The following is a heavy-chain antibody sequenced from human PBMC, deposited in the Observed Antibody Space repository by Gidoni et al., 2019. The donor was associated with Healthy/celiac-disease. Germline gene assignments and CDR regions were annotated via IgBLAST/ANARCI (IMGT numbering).Heavy chain of an antibody. CDR2: ISGSGGST. J-gene: IGHJ4*02. CDR1: GFTFSSYA. CDR3: ASATTVRWVFDY. V-gene: IGHV3-23*01. D-gene: IGHD1-1*01. Sequence: GFTFSSYAMSWVRQAPGKGLVRVSAISGSGGSTYYADSVKGRFTISRDNSKNTLYLQMNSLRTEDTAVYYYASATTVRWVFDYWGQGTLVTVSS.